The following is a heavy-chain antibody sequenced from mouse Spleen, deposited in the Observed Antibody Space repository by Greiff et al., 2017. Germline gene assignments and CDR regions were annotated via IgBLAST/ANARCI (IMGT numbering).Heavy chain of an antibody. Sequence: EVQLVESGGGLVQPKGSLKLSCAASGFSFNTYAMNWVRQAPGKGLEWVARIRSKSNNYATYYADSVKDRFTISRDDSESMLYLQMNNLKTEDTAMYYCVRHEDYRYGGWYFDVWGAGTTVTVSS. J-gene: IGHJ1*01. D-gene: IGHD2-14*01. V-gene: IGHV10-1*01. CDR2: IRSKSNNYAT. CDR3: VRHEDYRYGGWYFDV. CDR1: GFSFNTYA.